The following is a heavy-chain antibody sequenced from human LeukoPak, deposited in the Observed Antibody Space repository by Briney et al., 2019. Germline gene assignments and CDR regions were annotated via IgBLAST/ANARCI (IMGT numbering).Heavy chain of an antibody. D-gene: IGHD5-12*01. V-gene: IGHV7-4-1*02. Sequence: ASVKVSCKAFGYTFTGYYLHWVRQAPGQGLEWMGWINTNTGTPTYAQGFTGRFVFSLDSSVSTAYLQISSLKAEDIAVYYCVRQYSGYESLYFDSWGQGTLVTVSS. CDR2: INTNTGTP. J-gene: IGHJ4*02. CDR1: GYTFTGYY. CDR3: VRQYSGYESLYFDS.